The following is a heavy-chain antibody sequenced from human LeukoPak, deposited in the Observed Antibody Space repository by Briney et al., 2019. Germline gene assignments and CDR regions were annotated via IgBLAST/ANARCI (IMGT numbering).Heavy chain of an antibody. CDR2: IIPILGIA. D-gene: IGHD3-22*01. CDR3: ARESLGGYYIFDY. V-gene: IGHV1-69*04. Sequence: ASVKVSCKASGGTFSSYAISWVRQAPGQALEWMGRIIPILGIANYAQKFQGRVTISADKSTSTAYMELSSLKSEDTAVYYCARESLGGYYIFDYWGQGTLVTVSS. J-gene: IGHJ4*02. CDR1: GGTFSSYA.